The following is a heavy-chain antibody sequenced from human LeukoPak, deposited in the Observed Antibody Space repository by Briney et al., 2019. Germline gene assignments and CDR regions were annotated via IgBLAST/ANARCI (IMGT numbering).Heavy chain of an antibody. Sequence: GGSLRLSCAASGFIFSTYSINWVRQAPGKGLEWISYISSSGSTIYYADSVKGRFTISRDNAKNSLFLQMNSLRAEDTAVYYCARGGDYFEYWGQGTLVTVYS. CDR2: ISSSGSTI. CDR3: ARGGDYFEY. CDR1: GFIFSTYS. V-gene: IGHV3-48*04. J-gene: IGHJ4*02.